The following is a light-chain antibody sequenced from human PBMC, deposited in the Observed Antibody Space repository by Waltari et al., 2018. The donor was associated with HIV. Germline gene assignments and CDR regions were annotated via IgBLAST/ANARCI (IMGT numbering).Light chain of an antibody. J-gene: IGLJ1*01. CDR1: AFPKQY. CDR2: KDS. V-gene: IGLV3-25*03. CDR3: QSAGV. Sequence: SYELTQPPSVSVSPGQTARIPCSGAAFPKQYAYWYQQKPGQAPVLVIYKDSGRPSGIPERFSGSNSGTTVTLTISGVQAEDEADYYCQSAGVFGTGTKVTVL.